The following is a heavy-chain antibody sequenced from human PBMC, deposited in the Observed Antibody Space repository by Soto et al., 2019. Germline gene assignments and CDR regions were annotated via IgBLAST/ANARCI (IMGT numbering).Heavy chain of an antibody. CDR3: AKAYFVWSSEQPYYFDY. D-gene: IGHD3-16*01. CDR2: ISGSGGRS. J-gene: IGHJ4*02. V-gene: IGHV3-23*01. CDR1: GXXXXXXX. Sequence: EVQLLDSGGGXVQPGGSXXXXCXXXGXXXXXXXXXXXXQGPGKGLEWVSGISGSGGRSYYADSVKGRFTISRDNSKSTLYLQMNSLRAEDTAVYYCAKAYFVWSSEQPYYFDYWGQGTLVTVSS.